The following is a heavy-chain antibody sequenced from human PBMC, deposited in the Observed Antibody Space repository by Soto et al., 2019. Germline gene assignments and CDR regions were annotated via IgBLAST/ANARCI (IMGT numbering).Heavy chain of an antibody. J-gene: IGHJ6*01. CDR1: GFTVSNNY. D-gene: IGHD3-10*01. CDR3: AREKSAMLRGVRYGMDV. CDR2: INSAGTP. Sequence: EVQVVETGGGLIQPGGSLRLSCVASGFTVSNNYMSWVRQVPGKGLKWVSLINSAGTPYYADSVKGRFTASRDTSKNTLYLQMSSLRVEDTAVYFCAREKSAMLRGVRYGMDVWGQGTAVTVSS. V-gene: IGHV3-53*02.